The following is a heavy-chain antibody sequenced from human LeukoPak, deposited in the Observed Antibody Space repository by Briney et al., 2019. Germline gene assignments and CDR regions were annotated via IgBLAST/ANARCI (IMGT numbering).Heavy chain of an antibody. Sequence: GRSLRLSCAASGFTFSSCWMHWVHHAPGKGLVWVSRINNDGSSTSYADSVKGRFTISRDNAKNTLYLAMNSLRDEDTAVYYWASVVGGYYPPVEAFDIWGQGTLVTVAS. D-gene: IGHD3-3*01. CDR3: ASVVGGYYPPVEAFDI. V-gene: IGHV3-74*01. CDR2: INNDGSST. CDR1: GFTFSSCW. J-gene: IGHJ3*02.